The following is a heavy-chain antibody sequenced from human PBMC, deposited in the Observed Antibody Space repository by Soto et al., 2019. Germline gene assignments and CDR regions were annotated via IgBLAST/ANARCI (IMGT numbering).Heavy chain of an antibody. V-gene: IGHV1-69*13. CDR2: XXPXXGXA. J-gene: IGHJ4*02. CDR1: GGTFSSYA. D-gene: IGHD1-20*01. CDR3: ASNLRITGTADFDY. Sequence: GASVKVSCKASGGTFSSYAISLVRQAPGQGLEWXGGXXPXXGXAXXXQXXXGRVTITADESTSTAYMELSSLRSEDTAVYYCASNLRITGTADFDYWGQGTLVTVSS.